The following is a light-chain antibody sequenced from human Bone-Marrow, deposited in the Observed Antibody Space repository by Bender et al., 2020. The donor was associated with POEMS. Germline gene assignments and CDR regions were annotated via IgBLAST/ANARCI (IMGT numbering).Light chain of an antibody. V-gene: IGLV2-23*01. CDR1: SSDVGSYNL. CDR2: EGS. J-gene: IGLJ3*02. Sequence: QSALTQPASVSGSPGQSITISCTGTSSDVGSYNLVSWYQQHPGKAPKVIIYEGSKRPSGVSNRFSGSKSGNMASLTISGLLTEDEADFYCCSYADNSVWVFGGGTKLTVL. CDR3: CSYADNSVWV.